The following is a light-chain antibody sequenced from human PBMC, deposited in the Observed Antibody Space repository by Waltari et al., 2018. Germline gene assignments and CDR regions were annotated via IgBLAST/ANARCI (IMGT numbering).Light chain of an antibody. Sequence: EIVMTQSPATLSVSPGERATLSCRASQIVSSNLAWYQQRPGQPPRLLIYGASTRATGIPARFSGSGSGTEFTLTISSLQSEDFAVYYCQQYNNWRTFGQGTKVEFK. CDR2: GAS. CDR3: QQYNNWRT. J-gene: IGKJ1*01. CDR1: QIVSSN. V-gene: IGKV3-15*01.